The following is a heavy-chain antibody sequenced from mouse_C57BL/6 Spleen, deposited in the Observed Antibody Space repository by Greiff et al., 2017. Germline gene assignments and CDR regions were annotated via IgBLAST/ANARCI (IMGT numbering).Heavy chain of an antibody. D-gene: IGHD1-1*01. CDR3: TRMYGSSYRAYFDV. Sequence: EVKLMESGGGLVQPGGSMKLSCAASGFTFSDAWMDWVRQSPEKGLEWVAEIRNKANNHATYYAESVKGRFTISRDDSKSSVYLQMNSLRAEDTGIYYCTRMYGSSYRAYFDVWGTGTTVTVSS. J-gene: IGHJ1*03. CDR1: GFTFSDAW. V-gene: IGHV6-6*01. CDR2: IRNKANNHAT.